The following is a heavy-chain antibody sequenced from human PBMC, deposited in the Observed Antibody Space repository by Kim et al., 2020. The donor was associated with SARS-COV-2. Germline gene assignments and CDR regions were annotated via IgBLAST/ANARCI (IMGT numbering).Heavy chain of an antibody. Sequence: GGSLRLSCAASGFAFSSYAMSWVRQAPGKGLEWVSAISGSGGSTYYADSVKGRFTISRDNSKNTLYLQMNGLRAEDTAVYYCAKEGWQLVHPLHYYYYYGMDVWGQGTTVTVSS. J-gene: IGHJ6*02. CDR2: ISGSGGST. CDR3: AKEGWQLVHPLHYYYYYGMDV. D-gene: IGHD6-13*01. V-gene: IGHV3-23*01. CDR1: GFAFSSYA.